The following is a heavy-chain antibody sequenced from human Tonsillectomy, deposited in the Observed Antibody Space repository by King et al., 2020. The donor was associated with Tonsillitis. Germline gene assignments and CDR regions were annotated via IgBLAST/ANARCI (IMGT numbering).Heavy chain of an antibody. CDR1: GFTFDDYA. D-gene: IGHD5-12*01. CDR3: AKGYSGYIYYSMDV. CDR2: TDWDGDNI. J-gene: IGHJ6*02. V-gene: IGHV3-9*01. Sequence: VQLVEYGGGLVQPGRSLRLSCAASGFTFDDYAMHWVRQAPGKGLEWVSGTDWDGDNIGYADSVKGRFTISRDNAKNFLYLQMNSLRVEDTALYYCAKGYSGYIYYSMDVWGQGTTVTVSS.